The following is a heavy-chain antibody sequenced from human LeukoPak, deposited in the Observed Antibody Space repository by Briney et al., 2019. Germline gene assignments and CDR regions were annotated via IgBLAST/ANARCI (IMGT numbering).Heavy chain of an antibody. CDR2: IIPIFGTA. CDR3: ARALVPAAQRVSS. D-gene: IGHD2-2*01. Sequence: ASVKVSCKASGGTFSSYAISWVRQAPGQGLEWMGGIIPIFGTANYAQKFQGRVTITTDESTSTAYMELSSLTSDDTAVYYCARALVPAAQRVSSWGQGTLVTVSS. CDR1: GGTFSSYA. J-gene: IGHJ5*02. V-gene: IGHV1-69*05.